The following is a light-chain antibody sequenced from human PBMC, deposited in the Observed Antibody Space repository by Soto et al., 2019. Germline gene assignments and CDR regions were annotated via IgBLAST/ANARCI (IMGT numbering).Light chain of an antibody. J-gene: IGKJ1*01. V-gene: IGKV3-20*01. Sequence: EIVLTQSPGTLSLSPGERATLSCRASQSVARNSIAWYQQKPGQAPRLLIHAASGRATDVPDRFSGSGSGTDFTLTISRLEPEDFAMYYCQQYDSPPWTFGQGTKVDIK. CDR1: QSVARNS. CDR3: QQYDSPPWT. CDR2: AAS.